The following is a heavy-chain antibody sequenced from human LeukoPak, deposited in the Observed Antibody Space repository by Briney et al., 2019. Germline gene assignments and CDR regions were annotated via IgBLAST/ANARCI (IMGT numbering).Heavy chain of an antibody. V-gene: IGHV4-59*12. CDR1: GGSISSYH. J-gene: IGHJ3*02. CDR3: ARRQILRLGELSLRGAFDI. Sequence: PSETLSLTCTVSGGSISSYHWSWFRQAPGKGLEWIGYMYNSGSTNFNPSLKSRVTISVDRSKNQFSLKLSSVTAADTAVYYCARRQILRLGELSLRGAFDIWGQGTTVTVSS. CDR2: MYNSGST. D-gene: IGHD3-16*02.